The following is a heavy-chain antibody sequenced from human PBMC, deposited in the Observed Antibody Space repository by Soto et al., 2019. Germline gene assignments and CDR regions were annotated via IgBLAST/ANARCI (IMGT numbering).Heavy chain of an antibody. D-gene: IGHD2-15*01. CDR2: ISGSGGST. J-gene: IGHJ4*02. CDR3: AKGQYCSGGSCYLGGFDY. V-gene: IGHV3-23*01. CDR1: GFTFSSYA. Sequence: GSLRLSCAASGFTFSSYAMSWVRQAPGKGLEWVSAISGSGGSTYYADSVKGRFTISRDNSKNTLYLQMNSLRAEDTAVYYCAKGQYCSGGSCYLGGFDYWGQGTLVTVSS.